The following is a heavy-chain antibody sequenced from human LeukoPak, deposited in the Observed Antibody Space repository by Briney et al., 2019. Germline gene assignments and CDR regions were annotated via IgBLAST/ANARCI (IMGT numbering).Heavy chain of an antibody. CDR3: ARIDGRGDLSFDS. D-gene: IGHD2-21*02. V-gene: IGHV3-48*01. CDR1: GFTFGFYN. CDR2: IGGSGHTI. Sequence: GGSLRLPCAASGFTFGFYNMNWVRQAPGKGLEWLSYIGGSGHTIHYADSVKGRFTVSRDDAKKSLYLQMNSLRVEDTAVYYCARIDGRGDLSFDSWGQGTLVTVSS. J-gene: IGHJ4*02.